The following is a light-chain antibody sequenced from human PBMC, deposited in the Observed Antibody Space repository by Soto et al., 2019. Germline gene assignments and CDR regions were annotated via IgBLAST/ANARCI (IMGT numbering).Light chain of an antibody. V-gene: IGLV2-23*03. CDR3: CSYAGSSTFPYV. J-gene: IGLJ1*01. Sequence: QSVLTQPASVSGSPGQSITISCTGTSSDVGSYNLVSWYQQHPGKAPKLMIYEGSKRPSGVSNLFSGSKSGNTASLTISGLQAEDEADYYCCSYAGSSTFPYVFGTGTKVTVL. CDR1: SSDVGSYNL. CDR2: EGS.